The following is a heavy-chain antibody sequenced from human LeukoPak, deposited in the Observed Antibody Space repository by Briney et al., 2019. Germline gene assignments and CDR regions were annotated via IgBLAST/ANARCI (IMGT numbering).Heavy chain of an antibody. V-gene: IGHV3-48*04. CDR2: ISSSGSTI. CDR3: ARDRMYYYDSSGYSDY. J-gene: IGHJ4*02. D-gene: IGHD3-22*01. Sequence: GGSLRLSCAASGFTFSSYSVNWVRQAPGKGLEWVSYISSSGSTIYYADSVKGRFTISRDNAKNSLYLQMNSLRAEDTAVYYCARDRMYYYDSSGYSDYWGQGTLVTVSS. CDR1: GFTFSSYS.